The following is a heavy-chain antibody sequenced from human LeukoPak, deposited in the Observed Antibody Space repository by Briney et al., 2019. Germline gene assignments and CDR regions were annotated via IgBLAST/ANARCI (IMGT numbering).Heavy chain of an antibody. D-gene: IGHD4-23*01. V-gene: IGHV1-3*01. CDR1: GYTFTSYA. CDR3: ARDNSVEDTAWWFDP. J-gene: IGHJ5*02. CDR2: INAGNGNT. Sequence: ASVKVSCKASGYTFTSYAMHWVRQAPGQRLEWMGWINAGNGNTKYSQKFQGRVTMTRDMSTSTDYMELSSLRSEDTAVYYCARDNSVEDTAWWFDPWGQGTLVTVSS.